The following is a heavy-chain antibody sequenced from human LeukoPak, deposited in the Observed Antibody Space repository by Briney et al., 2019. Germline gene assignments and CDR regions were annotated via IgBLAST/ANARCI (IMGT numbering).Heavy chain of an antibody. CDR3: AKSRASGNLPIDY. J-gene: IGHJ4*02. CDR1: GFTFSSYA. CDR2: ISGSGGST. V-gene: IGHV3-23*01. Sequence: TGGSLRLSCAASGFTFSSYAMSWVRQAPGKGLEWVSAISGSGGSTYYADSVKGRFTISRDNSKNTLYLQLNSLRAEDTAVYYCAKSRASGNLPIDYWGQGTLVTVSS. D-gene: IGHD1-26*01.